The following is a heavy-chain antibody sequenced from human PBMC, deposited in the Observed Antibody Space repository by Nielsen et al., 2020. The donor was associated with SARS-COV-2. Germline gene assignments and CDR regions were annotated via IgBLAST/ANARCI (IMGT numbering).Heavy chain of an antibody. Sequence: GGSLRLSCTASGFTFGDYAMSWFRQAPGKGLEWVGFIRSKAYGGTTEYAASVKGRFTISRDDSKSIAYLQTNSLKTEDTAVYYCTRDDSWYSGYYGMDVWGQGTTVTVSS. J-gene: IGHJ6*02. CDR1: GFTFGDYA. CDR2: IRSKAYGGTT. CDR3: TRDDSWYSGYYGMDV. D-gene: IGHD6-13*01. V-gene: IGHV3-49*03.